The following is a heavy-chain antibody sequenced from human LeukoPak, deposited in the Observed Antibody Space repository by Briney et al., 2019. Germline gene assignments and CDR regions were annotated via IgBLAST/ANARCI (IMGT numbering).Heavy chain of an antibody. CDR2: ISWNSGSI. CDR1: GFTFDDYA. J-gene: IGHJ4*02. Sequence: GGSLRLSCAASGFTFDDYAMHWVRQAPGKGLEWVSGISWNSGSIGYADSVKGRFTISRDNAKNSLYLQMNSLRAEDTALYYRAKDMGDYGDYGVDYWGQGTLVTVSS. CDR3: AKDMGDYGDYGVDY. V-gene: IGHV3-9*01. D-gene: IGHD4-17*01.